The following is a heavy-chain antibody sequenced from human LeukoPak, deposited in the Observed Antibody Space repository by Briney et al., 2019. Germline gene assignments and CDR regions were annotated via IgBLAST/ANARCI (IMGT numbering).Heavy chain of an antibody. CDR1: GGSFSDSF. D-gene: IGHD4-23*01. J-gene: IGHJ5*01. V-gene: IGHV4-34*01. Sequence: SETLSLTCAVYGGSFSDSFWSWIRQPPGKGLEWIGEINHSGSTNYNPSLKSRVTISVDTSKNQFSLKLNSVTAADTAVYYCARGELLATVVTPGGLNWSDSWGQGTLVTVSS. CDR2: INHSGST. CDR3: ARGELLATVVTPGGLNWSDS.